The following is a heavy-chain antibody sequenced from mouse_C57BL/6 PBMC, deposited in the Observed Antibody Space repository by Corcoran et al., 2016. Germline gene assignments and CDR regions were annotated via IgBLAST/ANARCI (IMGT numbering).Heavy chain of an antibody. Sequence: QIQLVQSGPELKKPGETVKISCKASGYTFTTYGMSWVKQAPGKGLKWMGWINTYSGVPTYADDFKGRFAFSLETSASTAYLQINNLKNEDTATYFCARSIYYDYDGDAMDYWGQGTSVTVSS. CDR2: INTYSGVP. V-gene: IGHV9-3*01. CDR1: GYTFTTYG. D-gene: IGHD2-4*01. J-gene: IGHJ4*01. CDR3: ARSIYYDYDGDAMDY.